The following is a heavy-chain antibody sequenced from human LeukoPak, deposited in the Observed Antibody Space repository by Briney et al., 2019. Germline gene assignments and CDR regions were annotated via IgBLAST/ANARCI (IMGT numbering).Heavy chain of an antibody. Sequence: GASVKVSCKASGYTFTSYYMHWVRQAPGQGLAWMGIINPSGGSTSYAQKFQGRVTMTSDMSTNTVYMELSRLRSEDTAVYYCARGPHNGYSYVGGWFDPWGQGTLVTVSS. CDR2: INPSGGST. CDR1: GYTFTSYY. V-gene: IGHV1-46*01. CDR3: ARGPHNGYSYVGGWFDP. D-gene: IGHD5-18*01. J-gene: IGHJ5*02.